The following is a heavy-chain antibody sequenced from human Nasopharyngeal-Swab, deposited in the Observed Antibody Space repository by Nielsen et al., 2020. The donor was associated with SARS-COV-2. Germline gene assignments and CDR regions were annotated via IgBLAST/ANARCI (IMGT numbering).Heavy chain of an antibody. D-gene: IGHD2-15*01. CDR3: ARDSFGSGGTSPEDGY. CDR2: IIPIFGTA. Sequence: SVKVSCKASGGTFSSYAISWVRQAPGQGLEWMGGIIPIFGTANYAQKFQGRVTITADESTSTAYMELSSLRSEDTAVYYCARDSFGSGGTSPEDGYWGQGTLVTVSS. J-gene: IGHJ4*02. CDR1: GGTFSSYA. V-gene: IGHV1-69*13.